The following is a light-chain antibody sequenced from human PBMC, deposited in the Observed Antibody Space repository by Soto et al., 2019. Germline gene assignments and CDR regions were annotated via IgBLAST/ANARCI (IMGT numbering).Light chain of an antibody. V-gene: IGKV1-5*03. CDR1: QSISNW. CDR2: KAS. CDR3: QQYKSYSSS. J-gene: IGKJ2*03. Sequence: DIQMTQSPSTLSTSVGDRVTITCRASQSISNWLAWYQQKPGKAPKLLIYKASTLESGVPSRFSGSGSGTEFTLTISSLQPDDFATYYCQQYKSYSSSFDQGTKLEIK.